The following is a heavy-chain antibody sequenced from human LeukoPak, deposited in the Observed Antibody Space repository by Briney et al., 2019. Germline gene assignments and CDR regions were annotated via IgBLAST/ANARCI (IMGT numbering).Heavy chain of an antibody. Sequence: SQTLSLTCALSGGSIRGGPYHWSWIRQHPGKGLEWIGYIHYSGTTYYNPSLKSRVTISVDTSNNQFSLKLSSVSAADTAVYDCARADCSTTCYYFDDWGRGTLVTVSS. CDR2: IHYSGTT. CDR3: ARADCSTTCYYFDD. D-gene: IGHD2-2*01. J-gene: IGHJ4*02. CDR1: GGSIRGGPYH. V-gene: IGHV4-31*11.